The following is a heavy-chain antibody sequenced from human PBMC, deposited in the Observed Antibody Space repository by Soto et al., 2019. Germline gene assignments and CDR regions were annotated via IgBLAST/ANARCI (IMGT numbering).Heavy chain of an antibody. J-gene: IGHJ4*02. D-gene: IGHD3-22*01. V-gene: IGHV3-73*02. CDR2: IRSKANSYAT. CDR1: GFTFSGSV. CDR3: TSGAYYYDSSGYHYYFDY. Sequence: EVQLVESGGGLVQPGGSLKLSCAASGFTFSGSVMHWVRQASGKGLEWVGRIRSKANSYATAYAASVKGRFTISRDDSKNTAYLQMNSLKTEDTAVYYCTSGAYYYDSSGYHYYFDYWGQGTLVTVSS.